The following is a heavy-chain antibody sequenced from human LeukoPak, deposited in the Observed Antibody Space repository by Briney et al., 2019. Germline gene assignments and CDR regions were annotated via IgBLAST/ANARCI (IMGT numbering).Heavy chain of an antibody. V-gene: IGHV1-18*01. CDR2: ISGYNGNT. Sequence: ASVKVSCKASGYTFTNYGINWVRQAPGQGLEWMGWISGYNGNTNYAQKLQGRVTMTTDTSTSTAYMELRSLRSDDTAVYYCAREKLAVAGPYYFDYWGQGTLVTVSS. CDR1: GYTFTNYG. J-gene: IGHJ4*02. CDR3: AREKLAVAGPYYFDY. D-gene: IGHD6-19*01.